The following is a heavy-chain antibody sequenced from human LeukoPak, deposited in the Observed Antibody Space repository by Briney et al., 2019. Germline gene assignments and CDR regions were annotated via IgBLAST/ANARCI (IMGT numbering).Heavy chain of an antibody. V-gene: IGHV3-64*01. CDR1: GFTFSSYA. Sequence: QTGGSLRLSCAASGFTFSSYAMHWVRQAPGKGLEYVSAISSNGGSTYYANSVKGRFTISRDNSKNTLYLQMGSLRAEDTAVYYCARALRYYDFWSAAGYWGQGTLVTVSS. J-gene: IGHJ4*02. D-gene: IGHD3-3*01. CDR3: ARALRYYDFWSAAGY. CDR2: ISSNGGST.